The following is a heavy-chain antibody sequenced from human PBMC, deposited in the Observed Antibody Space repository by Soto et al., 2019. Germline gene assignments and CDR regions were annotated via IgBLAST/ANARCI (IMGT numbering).Heavy chain of an antibody. V-gene: IGHV3-30-3*01. J-gene: IGHJ5*02. CDR1: GFTFSSYS. CDR3: ARDSGFGGDTYNWFDP. CDR2: ISYHGSNK. D-gene: IGHD4-17*01. Sequence: GGSLRLSCEASGFTFSSYSIHWVRHAPCKGLEWVAVISYHGSNKYYADFVKGRFTISRDNSKNTLYLQMNSLRAEDTAVYYCARDSGFGGDTYNWFDPWGQGTLVTFSS.